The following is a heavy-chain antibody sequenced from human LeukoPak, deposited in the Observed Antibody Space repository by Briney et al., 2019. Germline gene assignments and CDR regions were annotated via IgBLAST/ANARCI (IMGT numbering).Heavy chain of an antibody. CDR1: GFTFSSYW. V-gene: IGHV3-7*01. J-gene: IGHJ4*02. D-gene: IGHD3-3*01. CDR3: ARETRGFLEWLGFDY. Sequence: GGSLRLSCAASGFTFSSYWMSWVRQAPGKGVEWVANIKQDGSEKYYVDSVKGRFTISRDNAKNSLYLQMNSLRAEDTAVYYCARETRGFLEWLGFDYWGQGTLVTVSS. CDR2: IKQDGSEK.